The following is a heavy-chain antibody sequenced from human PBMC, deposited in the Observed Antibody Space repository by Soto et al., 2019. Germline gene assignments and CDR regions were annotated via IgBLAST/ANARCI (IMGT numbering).Heavy chain of an antibody. V-gene: IGHV2-26*01. CDR1: GFSLSNARMG. Sequence: QVTLKESGPVLVKPTETLTLTCTVSGFSLSNARMGVSWIRQPPGKALEWLAHIFSNDEKSYSTSLKSRLTISKDTSRSRVVLTMTNMDPVDTATYYCARTLPSKIQLWSTGYYYGMDVWGQGTTVTVSS. D-gene: IGHD5-18*01. J-gene: IGHJ6*02. CDR2: IFSNDEK. CDR3: ARTLPSKIQLWSTGYYYGMDV.